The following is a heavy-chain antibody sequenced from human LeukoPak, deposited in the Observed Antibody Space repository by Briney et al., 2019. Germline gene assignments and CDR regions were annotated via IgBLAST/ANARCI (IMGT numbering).Heavy chain of an antibody. J-gene: IGHJ6*03. V-gene: IGHV1-2*02. Sequence: ASVKVSCKASGYTFTGYYMHWVRQAPGQGLEWMGWINPNSGGTNYAQKFQGRVTMTRDTSISTAYMELSSLRSEDTAVYYCASADRGIAARPKSSYYYYYMDVWGKGTTVTVSS. CDR3: ASADRGIAARPKSSYYYYYMDV. CDR1: GYTFTGYY. CDR2: INPNSGGT. D-gene: IGHD6-6*01.